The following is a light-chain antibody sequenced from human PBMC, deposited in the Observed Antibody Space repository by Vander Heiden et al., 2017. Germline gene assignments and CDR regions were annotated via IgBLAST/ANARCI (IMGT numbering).Light chain of an antibody. Sequence: EIVMTQSPLSLPVTPGEPASISCRSSQSLLYSIGNTYVDWYLQKPGQSPQLLIYLVSNRASGVPDRFSGSGSGTDFTLRISRVEAEDVGVYYCMQPLHTPWTFGQGTKVEIK. CDR1: QSLLYSIGNTY. CDR3: MQPLHTPWT. V-gene: IGKV2-28*01. J-gene: IGKJ1*01. CDR2: LVS.